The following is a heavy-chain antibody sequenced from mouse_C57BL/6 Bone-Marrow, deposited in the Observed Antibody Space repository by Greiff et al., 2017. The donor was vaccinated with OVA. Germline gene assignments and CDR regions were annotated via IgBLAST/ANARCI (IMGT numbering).Heavy chain of an antibody. CDR1: GFTFSSYG. D-gene: IGHD1-1*01. CDR3: ARHGDYGSFFDY. J-gene: IGHJ2*01. CDR2: ISSGGSYP. Sequence: EVKLLESGGDLVKPGGSLKLSCAASGFTFSSYGMSWVRQTPDQRLEWVATISSGGSYPYYPDGVKGRFTISRDNAKNTLYLQMSSLKSEDTAMYYCARHGDYGSFFDYWGQGTTLTVSS. V-gene: IGHV5-6*01.